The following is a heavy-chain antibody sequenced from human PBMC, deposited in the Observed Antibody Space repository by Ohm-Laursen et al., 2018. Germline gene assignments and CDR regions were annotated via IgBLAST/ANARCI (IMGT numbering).Heavy chain of an antibody. J-gene: IGHJ4*02. Sequence: SLRLSCTASGFTFSDYYMTWIRQAPGEGLEWVSYISSSGSTMYHADSVKGRFTISRDNAKNSLYLQMNSLRAEDTAVYYCARQESSGWYPDYWGQGTLVTVSS. V-gene: IGHV3-11*01. D-gene: IGHD6-19*01. CDR1: GFTFSDYY. CDR3: ARQESSGWYPDY. CDR2: ISSSGSTM.